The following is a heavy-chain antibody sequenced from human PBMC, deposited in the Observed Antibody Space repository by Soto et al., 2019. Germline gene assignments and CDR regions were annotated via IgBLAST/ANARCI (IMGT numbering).Heavy chain of an antibody. D-gene: IGHD3-16*01. CDR1: GFTFSTYG. J-gene: IGHJ4*02. CDR2: IWNDGSNK. V-gene: IGHV3-33*01. CDR3: ARAVGPFDY. Sequence: QVQLVESGGGVVQPGRSLRLSCAASGFTFSTYGMHWVRQAPGKGLEWVAVIWNDGSNKYYGDSVKGRFTISRDNYKNTLYLHMNSLRADDTAVYYCARAVGPFDYWGQGTLVTVSS.